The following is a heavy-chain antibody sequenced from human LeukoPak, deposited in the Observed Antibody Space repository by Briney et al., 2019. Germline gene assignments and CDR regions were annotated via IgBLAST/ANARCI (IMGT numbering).Heavy chain of an antibody. V-gene: IGHV1-3*03. CDR3: ASVRGTNYYYMDV. CDR2: IKTVNGDT. CDR1: GYIFTNYA. J-gene: IGHJ6*03. Sequence: ASVKVSCKASGYIFTNYAIHWLRQAPGQGLEWMGWIKTVNGDTKYSQEFQGRLTITSDTSASTAYLELSSLRFEDTAVYYCASVRGTNYYYMDVWGKGTTVTISS. D-gene: IGHD3-10*02.